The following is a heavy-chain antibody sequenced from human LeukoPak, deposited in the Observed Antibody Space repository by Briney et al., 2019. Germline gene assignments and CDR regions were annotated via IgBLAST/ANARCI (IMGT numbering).Heavy chain of an antibody. V-gene: IGHV3-21*01. CDR2: ISSSSSYI. J-gene: IGHJ4*02. Sequence: GGSLRLSCAASGFTFSSYSMNWVRQAPGKGLEWVSSISSSSSYIYYADSVKGRFTISRDNAKNSLYLQMNSLRAEDTAVYYCARYRSAYCGGDCYPPQFDYWGQGILVTVSS. D-gene: IGHD2-21*01. CDR1: GFTFSSYS. CDR3: ARYRSAYCGGDCYPPQFDY.